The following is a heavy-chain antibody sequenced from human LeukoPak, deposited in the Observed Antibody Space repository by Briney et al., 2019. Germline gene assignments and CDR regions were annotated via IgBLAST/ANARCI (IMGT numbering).Heavy chain of an antibody. D-gene: IGHD2-2*01. CDR2: ISGSGGST. J-gene: IGHJ4*02. Sequence: GVSLRLSCAASGFTFSSYAMSWVRQAPGKGLEWVSAISGSGGSTYYADSVKGRFTISRDNSKNTLYLQMNSLRAEDTAVHYCAKDGYCSSTSCPTGYFFDYWGQGTLVTVSS. CDR1: GFTFSSYA. CDR3: AKDGYCSSTSCPTGYFFDY. V-gene: IGHV3-23*01.